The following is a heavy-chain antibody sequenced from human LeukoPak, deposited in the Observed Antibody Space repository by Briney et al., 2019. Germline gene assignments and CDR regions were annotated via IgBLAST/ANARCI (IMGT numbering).Heavy chain of an antibody. V-gene: IGHV3-74*01. Sequence: GGSLRLSCAASGFIFSRYWMYWVRQVPGKGLVWVSRISSDGSDPSYADSVEGRFAISRDSARNTLYLQMNSLRAEDTAIYYCAREAVPGGRGDTFDIWGQGTMVTVSS. D-gene: IGHD6-19*01. CDR1: GFIFSRYW. J-gene: IGHJ3*02. CDR2: ISSDGSDP. CDR3: AREAVPGGRGDTFDI.